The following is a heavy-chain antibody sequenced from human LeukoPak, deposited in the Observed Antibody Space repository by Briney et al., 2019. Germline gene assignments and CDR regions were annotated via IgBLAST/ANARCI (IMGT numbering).Heavy chain of an antibody. D-gene: IGHD5-18*01. CDR2: ISDIGSI. CDR1: GGSISSYY. V-gene: IGHV4-59*12. CDR3: ARVCHSYGYRSAYNWFDP. J-gene: IGHJ5*02. Sequence: SETLSLTCTVSGGSISSYYWSWIRQPPGKGLEWIAYISDIGSINYNPSLKSRVTISLDTSKNQFSLKLSSVTAADTAVYYCARVCHSYGYRSAYNWFDPWGQGTLVTVSS.